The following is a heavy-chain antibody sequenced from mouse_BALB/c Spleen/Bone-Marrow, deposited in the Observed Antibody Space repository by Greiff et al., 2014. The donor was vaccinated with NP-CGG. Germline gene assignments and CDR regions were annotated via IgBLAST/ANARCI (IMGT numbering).Heavy chain of an antibody. CDR2: ISSGSSTI. Sequence: EVKVEESGGGLVQPGGSRKLSCAASGFTFSSFGMHWVRQAPERGLEWVAYISSGSSTIFYADTVKGRFTISRDNLKNTLFLQMTSLRSEDTAMYYCARGGNWEDFDYWGQGTTLTVSS. D-gene: IGHD4-1*01. CDR1: GFTFSSFG. J-gene: IGHJ2*01. V-gene: IGHV5-17*02. CDR3: ARGGNWEDFDY.